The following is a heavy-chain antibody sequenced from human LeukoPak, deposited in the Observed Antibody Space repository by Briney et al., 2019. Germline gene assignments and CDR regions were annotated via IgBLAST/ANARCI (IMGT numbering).Heavy chain of an antibody. CDR3: ARSSMRSRYSGYDFDY. CDR1: GGSISSYY. CDR2: IYYSGST. V-gene: IGHV4-59*01. D-gene: IGHD5-12*01. J-gene: IGHJ4*02. Sequence: SETLSLTCTVAGGSISSYYWSWIRQPPGKGLEWIGYIYYSGSTNYNPSLKSRVTISVDTSKNQFSLKLSSVTAADTAVYYCARSSMRSRYSGYDFDYWGQGTLVTVSS.